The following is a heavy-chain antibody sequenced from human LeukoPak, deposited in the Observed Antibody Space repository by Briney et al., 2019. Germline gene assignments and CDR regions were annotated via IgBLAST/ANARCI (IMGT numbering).Heavy chain of an antibody. CDR3: AREQWGVSVAGTPFDY. CDR2: IIPIFGTA. V-gene: IGHV1-69*13. CDR1: GGTFSSYA. Sequence: GASAKVSCKASGGTFSSYAISWVRQAPGQGLEWMGGIIPIFGTANYAQKFQGRVTITADESTSTAYMELSSLRSEDTAVYYCAREQWGVSVAGTPFDYWGQGTLVTVSS. D-gene: IGHD6-19*01. J-gene: IGHJ4*02.